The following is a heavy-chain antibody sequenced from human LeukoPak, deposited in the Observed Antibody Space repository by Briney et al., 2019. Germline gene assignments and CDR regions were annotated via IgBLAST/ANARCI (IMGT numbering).Heavy chain of an antibody. Sequence: GGSLRLSCAASGFTFTTYWMHWVRQAPGKGLVWVSLISGDGGSTYYADSVKGRFTISRDNSKNSLYLQMNSLRTEDTALYYCAKDTQTSLYDSPGLWGQGTLVTVSS. CDR1: GFTFTTYW. J-gene: IGHJ4*02. CDR2: ISGDGGST. CDR3: AKDTQTSLYDSPGL. V-gene: IGHV3-43*02. D-gene: IGHD2-2*02.